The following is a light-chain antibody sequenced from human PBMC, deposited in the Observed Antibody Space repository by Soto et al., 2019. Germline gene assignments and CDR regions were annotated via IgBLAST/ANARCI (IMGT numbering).Light chain of an antibody. CDR2: KVS. V-gene: IGKV2-30*01. CDR1: QSLVDSDGNTY. Sequence: DVVMTQSPLSLPVTLGQPASISCRSSQSLVDSDGNTYLNWFQQRQGQSPRRLTYKVSNRDSGVPDTVSVIGSGTDFTLKISRVEAEDVGVYYCMQGTHWPPYTFGQGTKLEIK. CDR3: MQGTHWPPYT. J-gene: IGKJ2*01.